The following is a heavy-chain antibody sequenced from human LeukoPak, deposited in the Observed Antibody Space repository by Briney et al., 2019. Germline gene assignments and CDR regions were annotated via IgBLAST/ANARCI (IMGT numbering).Heavy chain of an antibody. CDR2: ISSAGDHK. V-gene: IGHV3-21*01. D-gene: IGHD3-10*01. J-gene: IGHJ6*03. CDR3: VRVRDTSGHPCYYYHCMDV. CDR1: GFTFNLYT. Sequence: GGSLRLSCAASGFTFNLYTITWVRQAPGKGLEWVSSISSAGDHKYYADSVKRRVTIFRDNAKNSQYLQMNGLRAEDTAVYHCVRVRDTSGHPCYYYHCMDVWGKGTTVTVSS.